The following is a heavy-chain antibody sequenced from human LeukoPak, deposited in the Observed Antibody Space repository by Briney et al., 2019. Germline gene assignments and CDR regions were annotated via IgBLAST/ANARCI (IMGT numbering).Heavy chain of an antibody. Sequence: GGSLRLSCAASGFTFSNFWMHWVRQAPGKGLVWVSRINMDGSITSYADSVKGRFIISRDNAKSTLYLQMNSLRAESTAVYYCAREYGYNTAHFDYWGQGTLVTVSS. CDR3: AREYGYNTAHFDY. CDR1: GFTFSNFW. V-gene: IGHV3-74*01. D-gene: IGHD5-24*01. J-gene: IGHJ4*02. CDR2: INMDGSIT.